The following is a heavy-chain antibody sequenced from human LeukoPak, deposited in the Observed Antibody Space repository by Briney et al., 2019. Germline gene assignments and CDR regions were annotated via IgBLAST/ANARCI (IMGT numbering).Heavy chain of an antibody. D-gene: IGHD3-22*01. J-gene: IGHJ4*02. Sequence: GGSLRLSCAASGFTFSSYAMHWVRQAPGKGLEWVAVISYDGSNKYYADSVKGRFTISRDNSKNTLYLQMNSLRAEDTAVYYCARDSRHIGYYYDSSGHPFDYWGQGTLVTVSS. V-gene: IGHV3-30*04. CDR2: ISYDGSNK. CDR1: GFTFSSYA. CDR3: ARDSRHIGYYYDSSGHPFDY.